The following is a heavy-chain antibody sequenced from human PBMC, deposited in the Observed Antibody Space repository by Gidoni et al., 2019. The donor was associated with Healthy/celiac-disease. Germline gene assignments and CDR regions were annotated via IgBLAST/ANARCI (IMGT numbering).Heavy chain of an antibody. CDR2: MNPNSGNT. V-gene: IGHV1-8*01. J-gene: IGHJ4*02. Sequence: QVQLVQSGAEVKKPGASVKVSCKASGYTFTSYDINWVRQATGQGLEWMGWMNPNSGNTGYAQKFQGRVTMTRNTSISTAYMELSSLRSEDTAVYYCARGRPYYYGSGSYYNGDYWGQGTLVTVSS. CDR3: ARGRPYYYGSGSYYNGDY. D-gene: IGHD3-10*01. CDR1: GYTFTSYD.